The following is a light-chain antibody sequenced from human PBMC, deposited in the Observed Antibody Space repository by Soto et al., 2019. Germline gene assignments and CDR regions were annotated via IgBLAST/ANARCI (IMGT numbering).Light chain of an antibody. CDR3: QQLKSYPLS. CDR1: QDISSY. J-gene: IGKJ4*01. V-gene: IGKV1-9*01. Sequence: DIQLTQSPSFLSASVGDRVTITCRTSQDISSYLAWYQQKPGKAPQLLISAASTLQSGVPSRFSSSGSGTEFTLTISSLQSEDFATYYCQQLKSYPLSFGGGTKVEI. CDR2: AAS.